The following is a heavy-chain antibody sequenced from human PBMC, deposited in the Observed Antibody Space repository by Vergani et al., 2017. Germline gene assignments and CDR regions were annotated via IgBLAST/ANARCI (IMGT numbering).Heavy chain of an antibody. V-gene: IGHV1-8*01. CDR1: GYTFTSYD. J-gene: IGHJ4*02. CDR3: ANSQFTSSWPFDF. Sequence: QVQLVQSGAEVKKPGASVKVSCKASGYTFTSYDINWVRQATGQGLEWMGWMNPNSGNTGYAPKFQGRVTITADESTNIAYMELTSLTSDDTAIYYCANSQFTSSWPFDFWGQGTLVTVSS. D-gene: IGHD2-2*01. CDR2: MNPNSGNT.